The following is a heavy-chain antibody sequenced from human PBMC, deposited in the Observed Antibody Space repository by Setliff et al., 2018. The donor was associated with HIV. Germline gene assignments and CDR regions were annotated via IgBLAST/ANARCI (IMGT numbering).Heavy chain of an antibody. J-gene: IGHJ4*02. V-gene: IGHV1-2*02. CDR1: GYTFTGYY. CDR2: IYPNSGDT. CDR3: ARDRPGDGGNYQIDY. Sequence: ASVKVSCKASGYTFTGYYIHWVRQAPGQGLEWMGWIYPNSGDTKYAQKFQGRVTMTRDTSISTAYMVLSWLSSDDTAVYYCARDRPGDGGNYQIDYWGQGTLVTVSS. D-gene: IGHD4-4*01.